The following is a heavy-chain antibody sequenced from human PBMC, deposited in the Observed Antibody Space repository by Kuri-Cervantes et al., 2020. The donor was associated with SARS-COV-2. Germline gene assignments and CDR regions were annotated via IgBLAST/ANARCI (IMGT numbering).Heavy chain of an antibody. D-gene: IGHD3-22*01. J-gene: IGHJ4*02. CDR2: IRYDGSNK. Sequence: GGSLRLSCAASGFTFSSYGMHWVRQAPGKGLEWVAFIRYDGSNKYYADSVKGRFTISRDNPKNTLYLQMNCLRAEDTAVYYCATPREYYDSSGSFDYWGQGTLVTVSS. CDR1: GFTFSSYG. V-gene: IGHV3-30*02. CDR3: ATPREYYDSSGSFDY.